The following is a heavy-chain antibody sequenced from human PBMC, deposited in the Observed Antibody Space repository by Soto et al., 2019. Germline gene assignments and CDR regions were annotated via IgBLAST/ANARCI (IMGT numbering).Heavy chain of an antibody. J-gene: IGHJ4*02. D-gene: IGHD5-12*01. CDR1: GGSISSSSYY. CDR3: ARQVATIQGIGFLDY. CDR2: IYYSGST. Sequence: SETLSLTCTVSGGSISSSSYYWGWIRQPPGKGLEWIGSIYYSGSTYYNPSLKSRVTISVDTSKNQFSLKLSSVTAADTAVYYCARQVATIQGIGFLDYWGQGTLVTVSS. V-gene: IGHV4-39*01.